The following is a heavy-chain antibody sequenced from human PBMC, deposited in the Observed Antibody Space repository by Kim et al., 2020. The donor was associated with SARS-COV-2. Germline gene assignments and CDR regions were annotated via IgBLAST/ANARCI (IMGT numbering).Heavy chain of an antibody. CDR3: AREPGVNWFDP. CDR2: T. Sequence: TFYNPSLKCRVTISVDTSKNQFSLKLSSVTAADTAVYYCAREPGVNWFDPWGQGTLVTVSS. J-gene: IGHJ5*02. D-gene: IGHD3-3*01. V-gene: IGHV4-39*02.